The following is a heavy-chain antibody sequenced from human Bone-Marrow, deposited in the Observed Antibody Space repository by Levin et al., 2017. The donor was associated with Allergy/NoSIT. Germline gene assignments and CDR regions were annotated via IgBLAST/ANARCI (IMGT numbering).Heavy chain of an antibody. CDR3: ARGYCSAGRCYGAGYDY. J-gene: IGHJ4*02. V-gene: IGHV3-7*01. D-gene: IGHD2-15*01. Sequence: GGSLRLSCAASGFTFSRYWMSWVRQAPGKGLEWVANINEDAREKYYVDSVKGRFTISRDNTENSMYLQMNSLRAEDTAIYYCARGYCSAGRCYGAGYDYWGQGTLITVSS. CDR1: GFTFSRYW. CDR2: INEDAREK.